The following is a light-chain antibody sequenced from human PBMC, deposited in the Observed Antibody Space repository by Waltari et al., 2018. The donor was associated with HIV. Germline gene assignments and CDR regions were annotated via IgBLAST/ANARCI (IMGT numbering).Light chain of an antibody. V-gene: IGKV1-39*01. CDR3: QQTYSFPHT. Sequence: DIQMTQSPSSLSASVGDSVSITCRPSQIINSYLNWYQHTPGKPPKLLIFGATTLQTGVPSRFSGSESATEFTLTVTGLQPEDLATYFCQQTYSFPHTFGQGTRLDIK. CDR1: QIINSY. J-gene: IGKJ5*01. CDR2: GAT.